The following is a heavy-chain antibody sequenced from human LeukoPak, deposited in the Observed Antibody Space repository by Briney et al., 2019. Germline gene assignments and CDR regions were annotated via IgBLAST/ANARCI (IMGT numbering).Heavy chain of an antibody. Sequence: SETLSLTCTVSGGSISNYYWSWIRQPPGKGLEWIGFITYSGSTNHNPSLKSRVTISVDASKNQFSLKLTSVTAADTAVYYCVRHTTSGWYQVVYWGQGTLVTVSS. CDR1: GGSISNYY. CDR2: ITYSGST. V-gene: IGHV4-59*01. D-gene: IGHD6-19*01. J-gene: IGHJ4*02. CDR3: VRHTTSGWYQVVY.